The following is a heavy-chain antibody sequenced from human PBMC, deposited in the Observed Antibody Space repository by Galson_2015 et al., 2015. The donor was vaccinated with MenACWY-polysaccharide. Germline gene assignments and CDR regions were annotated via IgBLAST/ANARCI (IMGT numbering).Heavy chain of an antibody. CDR2: IKKDGSEK. Sequence: SLRLSCAASGFTFSAFWVSWVRQAPGMRPEWVANIKKDGSEKYYVDSVRGRFTISRDNAKNSVYLHMNSLRAEDTAVYHCVRGYGDLSIGYAYGDFWGQGTLVTVST. CDR1: GFTFSAFW. J-gene: IGHJ4*02. D-gene: IGHD3-16*01. CDR3: VRGYGDLSIGYAYGDF. V-gene: IGHV3-7*03.